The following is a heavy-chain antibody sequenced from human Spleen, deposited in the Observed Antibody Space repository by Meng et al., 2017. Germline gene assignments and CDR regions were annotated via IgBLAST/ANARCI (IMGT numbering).Heavy chain of an antibody. J-gene: IGHJ2*01. Sequence: QGQLQQWGAGLLRPSETLSLTCAVYGGSFSGYYWSWIRQPPGKGLEWIGEINHSGSTNYNPSLKSRVTISVDTSKNQFSLKLSSVTAADTAVYYCAREAWSRGYFDLWGRGTLVTVSS. V-gene: IGHV4-34*01. CDR3: AREAWSRGYFDL. CDR1: GGSFSGYY. CDR2: INHSGST.